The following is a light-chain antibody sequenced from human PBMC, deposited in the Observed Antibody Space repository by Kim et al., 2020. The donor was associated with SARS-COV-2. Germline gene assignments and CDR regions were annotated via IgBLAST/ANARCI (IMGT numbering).Light chain of an antibody. Sequence: AFVGDTCTITCRASQSINTCLNWYQQRPGKTPKVLINAASSLQSGVPSRFSGSGSGTDFTLTISSLQPEDFAAYYCQQTYISPITFGQGTRLEIK. CDR3: QQTYISPIT. V-gene: IGKV1-39*01. CDR1: QSINTC. CDR2: AAS. J-gene: IGKJ5*01.